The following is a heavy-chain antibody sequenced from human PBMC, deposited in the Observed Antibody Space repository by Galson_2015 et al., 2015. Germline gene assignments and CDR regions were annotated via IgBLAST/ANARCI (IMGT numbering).Heavy chain of an antibody. V-gene: IGHV3-30-3*01. D-gene: IGHD6-19*01. CDR2: ISYDGSNK. CDR1: GFTFSNYA. CDR3: ARDQGLWGQWLVDY. Sequence: SLRLSCAASGFTFSNYAMHWVRQAPGKGLEWVAVISYDGSNKYYADSVKGRFTISRDNSKNTLYLQMNSLRAGDTAVYYCARDQGLWGQWLVDYWGQGTLVTVPS. J-gene: IGHJ4*02.